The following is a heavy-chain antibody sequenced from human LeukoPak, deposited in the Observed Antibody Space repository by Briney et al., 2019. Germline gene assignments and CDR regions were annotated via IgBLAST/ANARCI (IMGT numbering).Heavy chain of an antibody. V-gene: IGHV3-72*01. Sequence: GGSLRLSCAASGFTFSDHYMDWVRQAPGKGLECVGRTRNKANSYTTEYAASVKGRFTISRDDSKNSLYLQMNSLKTEDTAVYYCVREMGYCSSTTCYTWFDPWGRGSLATVSS. CDR1: GFTFSDHY. CDR2: TRNKANSYTT. D-gene: IGHD2-2*02. J-gene: IGHJ5*02. CDR3: VREMGYCSSTTCYTWFDP.